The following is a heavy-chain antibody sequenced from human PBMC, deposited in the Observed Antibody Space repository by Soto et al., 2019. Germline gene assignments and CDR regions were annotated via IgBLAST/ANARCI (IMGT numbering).Heavy chain of an antibody. D-gene: IGHD3-22*01. CDR1: GGTFSKYA. Sequence: QVQLVQSGAELQQPGASVRVSCKSSGGTFSKYAFSWVRQAPGQGLEWLGGTIPMFGTPNYAQKFQGRVAISADESTATVYMDLSSLKSEKTAVYFCARPIRDRNYYYGMAVWGQGTTVPVSS. J-gene: IGHJ6*02. CDR2: TIPMFGTP. CDR3: ARPIRDRNYYYGMAV. V-gene: IGHV1-69*01.